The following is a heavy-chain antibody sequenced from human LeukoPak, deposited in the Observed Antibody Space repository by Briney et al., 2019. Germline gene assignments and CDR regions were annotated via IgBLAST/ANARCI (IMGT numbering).Heavy chain of an antibody. CDR3: TRDLAAVPGPRMDV. CDR1: GFSFSSYY. Sequence: GGSLRLSCAASGFSFSSYYMSWVRQAPGKGLEWVALINPDGSERYYVDSVKGRFTISRDNARNSLYLQMDSLRDDDTAMYFCTRDLAAVPGPRMDVWGQGTAVTVSS. J-gene: IGHJ6*02. V-gene: IGHV3-7*03. D-gene: IGHD6-19*01. CDR2: INPDGSER.